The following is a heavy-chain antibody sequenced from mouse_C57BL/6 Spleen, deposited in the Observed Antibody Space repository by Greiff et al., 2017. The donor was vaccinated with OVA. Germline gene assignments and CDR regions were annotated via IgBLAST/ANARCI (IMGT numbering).Heavy chain of an antibody. Sequence: VQLQQSGPELVKPGASVKISCKASGYAFSSSWMNWVKQRPGKGLEWIGRIYPGDGDTNYNGKFKGKATLTADKSSSTAYMQLSSLTSEDSAVYFCARWDYGNYGGYWGQGTTLTVSS. J-gene: IGHJ2*01. CDR1: GYAFSSSW. CDR2: IYPGDGDT. D-gene: IGHD2-1*01. V-gene: IGHV1-82*01. CDR3: ARWDYGNYGGY.